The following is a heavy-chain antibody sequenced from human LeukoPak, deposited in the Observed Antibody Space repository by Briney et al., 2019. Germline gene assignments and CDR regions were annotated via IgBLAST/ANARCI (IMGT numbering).Heavy chain of an antibody. V-gene: IGHV4-59*01. CDR2: IYYSGST. CDR1: GGSISSYY. Sequence: SETLSLTCTVSGGSISSYYWSWIRQPPGKGLEWIGYIYYSGSTNCNPSLKSRVTISVDTSKNQFSLKLSSVTAADTAVYYCARGALAAAGIFDYWGQGTLVTVSS. CDR3: ARGALAAAGIFDY. D-gene: IGHD6-13*01. J-gene: IGHJ4*02.